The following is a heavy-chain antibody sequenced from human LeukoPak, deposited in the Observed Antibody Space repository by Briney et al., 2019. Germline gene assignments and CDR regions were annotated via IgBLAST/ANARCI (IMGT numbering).Heavy chain of an antibody. CDR3: ARVHGGYPFDQ. V-gene: IGHV4-39*07. Sequence: SETLSLTYTVSGGSISSSSYYWGWIRQPPGKGLEWIGSIYYSGSTYYNPSLKSRVTISVDTSKNQFSLKVRSVTAADTAVYYCARVHGGYPFDQWGQGTLVTVSS. CDR2: IYYSGST. CDR1: GGSISSSSYY. D-gene: IGHD2-15*01. J-gene: IGHJ4*02.